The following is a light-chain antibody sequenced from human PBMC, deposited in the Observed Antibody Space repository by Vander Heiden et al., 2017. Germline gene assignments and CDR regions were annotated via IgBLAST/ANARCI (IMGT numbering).Light chain of an antibody. J-gene: IGKJ3*01. CDR2: AAS. CDR1: QSISSY. Sequence: DIQMTQSPSSLSASVGDRVTITCRASQSISSYLNWYQQKPGKAPKLLIYAASSLQSGVPSRFSGIGSGTDFTLTISSLQPEDFATYYCQQSYSTLGFGSGTKVDIK. V-gene: IGKV1-39*01. CDR3: QQSYSTLG.